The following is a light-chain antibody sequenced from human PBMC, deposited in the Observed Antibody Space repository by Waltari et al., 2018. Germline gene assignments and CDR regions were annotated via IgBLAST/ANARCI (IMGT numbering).Light chain of an antibody. CDR3: QQRSNWPIT. CDR2: DAS. CDR1: QSVSSY. J-gene: IGKJ5*01. Sequence: EIVLTQSPATLSLSPGERATLSCRASQSVSSYLAWYQQKPGQAPRLLMYDASNRASGSPARFSGSGSGTDFTLTISSLEPEDFAVYYCQQRSNWPITFGQGTRLEIK. V-gene: IGKV3-11*01.